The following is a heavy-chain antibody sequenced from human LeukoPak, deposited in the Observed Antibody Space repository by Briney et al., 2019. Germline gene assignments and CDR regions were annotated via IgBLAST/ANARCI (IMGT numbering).Heavy chain of an antibody. CDR2: ISYDGNNK. D-gene: IGHD2-21*02. Sequence: GGPLRLSCAASGFTFNSYGVRWVRQAPEKGLEWVAFISYDGNNKHCADSVKRRFTISRDKSKNTLYLQMNSLRAEDTAVYYCAKDSRHIVVVTAIQSSYFDYWGQGTLVTVSS. CDR3: AKDSRHIVVVTAIQSSYFDY. V-gene: IGHV3-30*18. J-gene: IGHJ4*02. CDR1: GFTFNSYG.